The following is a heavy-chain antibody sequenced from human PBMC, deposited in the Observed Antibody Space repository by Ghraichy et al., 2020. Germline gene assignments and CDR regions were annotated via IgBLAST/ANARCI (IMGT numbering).Heavy chain of an antibody. Sequence: GGSLILSCAASGFTFSTYWMHWVRQAPGKGLVWVSRLTADGSSTVYADSVKGRFTISRDNAKNTLYLQMNSLRAEDTAVYYCASSPVTTYGTALDYWGQGTLVTVSS. D-gene: IGHD4-17*01. V-gene: IGHV3-74*01. J-gene: IGHJ4*02. CDR1: GFTFSTYW. CDR3: ASSPVTTYGTALDY. CDR2: LTADGSST.